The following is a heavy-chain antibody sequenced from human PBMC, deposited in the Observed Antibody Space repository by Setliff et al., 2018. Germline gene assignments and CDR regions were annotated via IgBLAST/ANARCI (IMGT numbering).Heavy chain of an antibody. Sequence: PSETLSLTCNVSGDFISSGGYTWNWIRQHPEMGLEWIGYIFYNGNTFYNPSLQSRVTISVDTSKNQFSLKLTSLNAADSAVYYCARASHSYGSPNWFDPWGPGTRVTVSS. J-gene: IGHJ5*02. CDR3: ARASHSYGSPNWFDP. CDR1: GDFISSGGYT. CDR2: IFYNGNT. V-gene: IGHV4-31*03. D-gene: IGHD3-22*01.